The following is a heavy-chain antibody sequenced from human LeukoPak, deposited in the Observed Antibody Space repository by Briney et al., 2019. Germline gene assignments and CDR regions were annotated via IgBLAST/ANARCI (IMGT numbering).Heavy chain of an antibody. CDR3: ARDYDILTGYEFDY. Sequence: AASVKVSCKASGYTFTGYYMHWVRQAPGQGLEWMGWINPNSGGTNYAQKFQGRVTMTRDTSISTAYMELSRLRSDDTAVYYCARDYDILTGYEFDYWGQGTLVTVSS. CDR2: INPNSGGT. J-gene: IGHJ4*02. D-gene: IGHD3-9*01. V-gene: IGHV1-2*02. CDR1: GYTFTGYY.